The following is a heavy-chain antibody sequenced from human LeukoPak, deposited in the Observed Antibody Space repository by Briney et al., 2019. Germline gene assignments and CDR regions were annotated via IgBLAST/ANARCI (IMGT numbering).Heavy chain of an antibody. J-gene: IGHJ4*02. CDR1: GFTFSSYG. V-gene: IGHV3-33*01. Sequence: GGSLRLSCAASGFTFSSYGMHWVRQAPGKGLEWVAVIWYDGSNKYYADYVKGRFTISRDNSKNTLYLQMNSLRGEDTAVYYCARCSSSWYDYFDYWGQGTLVTVSS. CDR2: IWYDGSNK. D-gene: IGHD6-13*01. CDR3: ARCSSSWYDYFDY.